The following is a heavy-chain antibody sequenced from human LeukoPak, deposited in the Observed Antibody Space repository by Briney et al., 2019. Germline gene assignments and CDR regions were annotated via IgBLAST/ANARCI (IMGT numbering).Heavy chain of an antibody. Sequence: GGSLRLSCAASGFTFSSYSMNWVRQAPGKGLEWVSYISSSSSTIYYADSVKGRFTISRDNAKNSLYLQMNSLRAEDTAVYYCARAQLEGWYFTGENWFDPWGQGTLVTVSS. CDR2: ISSSSSTI. CDR3: ARAQLEGWYFTGENWFDP. J-gene: IGHJ5*02. D-gene: IGHD2-15*01. V-gene: IGHV3-48*04. CDR1: GFTFSSYS.